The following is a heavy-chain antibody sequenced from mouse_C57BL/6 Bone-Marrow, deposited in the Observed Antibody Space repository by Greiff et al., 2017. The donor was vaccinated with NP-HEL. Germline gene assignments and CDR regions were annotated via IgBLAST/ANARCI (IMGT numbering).Heavy chain of an antibody. J-gene: IGHJ3*01. D-gene: IGHD3-2*01. V-gene: IGHV5-6*01. Sequence: EVHLVESGGDLVKPGGSLKLSCAASGFTFSSYGMSWVRQTPDKRLEWVATISSGGSYTYYPDSVKGRFTISRDNAKNTLYLQMSSLKSEDTAMYYCARRQEAWFAYWGQGTLVTVSA. CDR3: ARRQEAWFAY. CDR1: GFTFSSYG. CDR2: ISSGGSYT.